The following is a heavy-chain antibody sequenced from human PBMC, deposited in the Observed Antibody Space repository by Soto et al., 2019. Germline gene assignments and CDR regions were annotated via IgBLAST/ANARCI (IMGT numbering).Heavy chain of an antibody. CDR1: GFTFSSYG. V-gene: IGHV3-30*18. J-gene: IGHJ4*02. CDR3: AKDYEYSSSSPDY. D-gene: IGHD6-6*01. Sequence: QVQLVESGGGVVQPGRSLRLSCAASGFTFSSYGMHWVRQAPGTGLEWVAVISYDGSNKYYADSVKGRFTISRDNSKNTLYLQMNSLRAEDTAVYYCAKDYEYSSSSPDYWGQGTLVTVSS. CDR2: ISYDGSNK.